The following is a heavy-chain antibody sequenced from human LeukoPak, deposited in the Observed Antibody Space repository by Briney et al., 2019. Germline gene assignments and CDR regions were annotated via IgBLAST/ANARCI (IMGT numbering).Heavy chain of an antibody. Sequence: EASVKVSCKTSGYTFTDYYMHWVRQAPGQGLEWMGWINPNSGGTNYAQKFQGRVTMTRDTSISTAYMELSRLRSDDTAVYYCARTVVLEWLFRFDPWGQGTLVTVSS. CDR2: INPNSGGT. CDR3: ARTVVLEWLFRFDP. V-gene: IGHV1-2*02. D-gene: IGHD3-3*01. J-gene: IGHJ5*02. CDR1: GYTFTDYY.